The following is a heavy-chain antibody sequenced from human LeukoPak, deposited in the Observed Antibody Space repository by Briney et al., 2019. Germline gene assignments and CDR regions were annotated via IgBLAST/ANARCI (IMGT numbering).Heavy chain of an antibody. J-gene: IGHJ4*02. Sequence: GGSLRLSCAVSGFTFSRFSMTWVRQAPGKGLKWVSSISSSSSYIYYRDSVKGRFTISRDNAKNSLYLQMHSLRAEDTAVYYCALVGATSWAPFDYWGQGTLVTVSS. CDR2: ISSSSSYI. CDR3: ALVGATSWAPFDY. V-gene: IGHV3-21*01. D-gene: IGHD1-26*01. CDR1: GFTFSRFS.